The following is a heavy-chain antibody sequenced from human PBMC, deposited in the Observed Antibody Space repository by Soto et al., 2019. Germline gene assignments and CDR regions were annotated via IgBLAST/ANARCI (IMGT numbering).Heavy chain of an antibody. CDR2: INSDGSST. J-gene: IGHJ4*02. CDR3: AIDGDYPLDY. V-gene: IGHV3-74*01. D-gene: IGHD4-17*01. CDR1: GFTFSSYW. Sequence: EVQLVESGGGLVQPGGSLRLSCAASGFTFSSYWMHWVREAPGKGLVWVSRINSDGSSTSYADSVKGRFTISRDNAKNKLYLQMTSLRAEDTAVYYCAIDGDYPLDYWGQGTLVTVSS.